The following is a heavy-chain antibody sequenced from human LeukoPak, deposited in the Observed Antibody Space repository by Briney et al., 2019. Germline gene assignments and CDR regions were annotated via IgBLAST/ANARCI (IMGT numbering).Heavy chain of an antibody. J-gene: IGHJ4*02. CDR1: GFIFSTYS. CDR2: ITSSHDTM. D-gene: IGHD3-22*01. V-gene: IGHV3-48*01. CDR3: AKDLHSSASCY. Sequence: GGSLRLSCAASGFIFSTYSMNWIRQAPGKGLEWISYITSSHDTMYYADSVKGRFTISRDNAKNSLYLQMNSLRAEDTAVYYCAKDLHSSASCYWGQGALVTVSS.